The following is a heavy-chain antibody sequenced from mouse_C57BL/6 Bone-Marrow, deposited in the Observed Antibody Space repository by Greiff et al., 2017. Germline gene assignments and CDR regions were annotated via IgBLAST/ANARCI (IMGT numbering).Heavy chain of an antibody. Sequence: QVQLQQSGPELVKPGASVKISCKASGYAFSSSWMNWVKQRPGKGLEWIGRIYPGDGDTNYNGKFKGKATLTADKSSSTAYMQLSSLTSEDSAVYFFAIFLYYYGSSYGYFDVWGTGTTVTVSS. J-gene: IGHJ1*03. CDR1: GYAFSSSW. V-gene: IGHV1-82*01. CDR3: AIFLYYYGSSYGYFDV. CDR2: IYPGDGDT. D-gene: IGHD1-1*01.